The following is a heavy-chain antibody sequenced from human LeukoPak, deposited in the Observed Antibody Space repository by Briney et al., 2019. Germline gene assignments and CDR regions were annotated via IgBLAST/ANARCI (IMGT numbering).Heavy chain of an antibody. Sequence: GGSLRLSCAASGFTFSGAWMHWVRQAPGKGLVWVSRINDDGTSTRYADSVRGRFTISRDNAKNTLYLQMNSLRAEDTAVYYCARVYGPGMDEYFHLWGQGTLVTVSS. J-gene: IGHJ1*01. D-gene: IGHD3-10*01. V-gene: IGHV3-74*01. CDR3: ARVYGPGMDEYFHL. CDR2: INDDGTST. CDR1: GFTFSGAW.